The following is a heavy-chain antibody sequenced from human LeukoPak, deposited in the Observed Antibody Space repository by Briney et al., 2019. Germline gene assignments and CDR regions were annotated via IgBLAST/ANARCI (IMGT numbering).Heavy chain of an antibody. J-gene: IGHJ4*02. Sequence: GGSLRLSCAASGFTFSDHYMDWVRQAPGKGLEWVGHIRNKANTYTTFYAASVKGRFTISRDDSTNSLYLQMNSLKTEDTAVYYCADLGPTLWRQGTLVTVCS. CDR2: IRNKANTYTT. D-gene: IGHD1-26*01. CDR1: GFTFSDHY. V-gene: IGHV3-72*01. CDR3: ADLGPTL.